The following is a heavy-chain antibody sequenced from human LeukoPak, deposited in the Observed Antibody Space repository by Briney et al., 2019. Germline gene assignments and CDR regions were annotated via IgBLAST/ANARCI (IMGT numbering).Heavy chain of an antibody. CDR2: INPNSGGT. V-gene: IGHV1-2*02. J-gene: IGHJ6*03. CDR1: GYTFTSYG. Sequence: ASVKVSCKASGYTFTSYGISWVRQAPGQGLEWMGWINPNSGGTNYAQKFQGRVTMTRDTSISTAYMELSRLRSDDTAVYYCARGATRGYSYGHTSISYYYYMDVWGKGTTVTISS. CDR3: ARGATRGYSYGHTSISYYYYMDV. D-gene: IGHD5-18*01.